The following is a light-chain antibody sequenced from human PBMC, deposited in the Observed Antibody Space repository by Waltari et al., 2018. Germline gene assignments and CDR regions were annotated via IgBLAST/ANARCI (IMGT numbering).Light chain of an antibody. J-gene: IGLJ2*01. CDR2: RDT. Sequence: SYELAQPPSVSVSPGQTARITCSGEKLGVKYVSWYQQKPGQSPVVVIYRDTERPSGIPERFSGSNSGNTATLTISGTQTMDEADYYCQAWDSSTAVFGGGTKLTVL. V-gene: IGLV3-1*01. CDR3: QAWDSSTAV. CDR1: KLGVKY.